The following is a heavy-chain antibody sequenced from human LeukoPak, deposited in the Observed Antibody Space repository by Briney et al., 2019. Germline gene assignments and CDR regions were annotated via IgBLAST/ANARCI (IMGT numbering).Heavy chain of an antibody. CDR1: GYTFTSYY. Sequence: ASVKVSCKASGYTFTSYYMHWVRQAPRQGLEGMGIINPSGGSTSYAQKFQGRVTMTRDTSTSTVYMEMSSLRSEDTAVYSCASPLPTYYHDSSGLFRAFDIWGQGTMVTVSS. J-gene: IGHJ3*02. V-gene: IGHV1-46*01. CDR2: INPSGGST. CDR3: ASPLPTYYHDSSGLFRAFDI. D-gene: IGHD3-22*01.